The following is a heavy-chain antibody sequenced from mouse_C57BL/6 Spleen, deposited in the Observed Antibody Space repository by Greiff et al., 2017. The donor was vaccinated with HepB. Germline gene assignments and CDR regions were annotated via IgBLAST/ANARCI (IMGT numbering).Heavy chain of an antibody. Sequence: EVMLVESGGGLVKPGGSLKLSCAASGFTFSDYGMHWVRQAPEKGLEWVAYISSGSSTIYYADTVKGRFTISRDNAKNTLFLQMTSLRSEDTAMYYCARGYYGWFAYWGQGTLVTVSA. J-gene: IGHJ3*01. CDR1: GFTFSDYG. V-gene: IGHV5-17*01. D-gene: IGHD1-1*01. CDR2: ISSGSSTI. CDR3: ARGYYGWFAY.